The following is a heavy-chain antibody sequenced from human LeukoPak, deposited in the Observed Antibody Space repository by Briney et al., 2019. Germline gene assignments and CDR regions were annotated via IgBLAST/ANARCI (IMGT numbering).Heavy chain of an antibody. CDR3: AKNGDRGAYCSGGSCYPYYYYYIDV. D-gene: IGHD2-15*01. Sequence: GGSLRLSCAASGFTFSSYGVSWVRQAPGKGLEWVSAISATGGTTYYADSVKGRFTISRDNSKNTLYLQMNSLRAEDTAIYYCAKNGDRGAYCSGGSCYPYYYYYIDVWGKGTTVTISS. J-gene: IGHJ6*03. CDR2: ISATGGTT. CDR1: GFTFSSYG. V-gene: IGHV3-23*01.